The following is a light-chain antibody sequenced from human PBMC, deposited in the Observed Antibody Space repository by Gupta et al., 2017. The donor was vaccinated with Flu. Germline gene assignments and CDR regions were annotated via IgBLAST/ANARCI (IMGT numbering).Light chain of an antibody. J-gene: IGLJ1*01. CDR1: ANDIGSHNY. V-gene: IGLV2-14*01. CDR3: SSYTTTTSYV. Sequence: QSALTQPAYVSGYPGQSITISCTGSANDIGSHNYVSWYQQYPGTAPKLLIFEVDNRPSGISYRFSGSKSGNTASLAISGLQAEDEADYFCSSYTTTTSYVFGSATKATVL. CDR2: EVD.